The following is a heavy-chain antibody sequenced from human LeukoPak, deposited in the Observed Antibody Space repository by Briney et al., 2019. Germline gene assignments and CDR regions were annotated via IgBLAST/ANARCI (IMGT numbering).Heavy chain of an antibody. CDR1: GYTFTNYD. V-gene: IGHV1-8*01. D-gene: IGHD2-15*01. CDR2: MNPNVRHT. Sequence: SVKVSCKPSGYTFTNYDINWVRQATGQALEWMGWMNPNVRHTGYPQKFQARVTMTRDTSINTAYMELHNLRSDDTAVYYCARGCNGVTCYSGSTWFDTWGLGTLVTVSS. J-gene: IGHJ5*02. CDR3: ARGCNGVTCYSGSTWFDT.